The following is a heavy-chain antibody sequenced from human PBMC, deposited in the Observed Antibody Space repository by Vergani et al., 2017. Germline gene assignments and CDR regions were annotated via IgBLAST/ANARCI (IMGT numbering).Heavy chain of an antibody. V-gene: IGHV3-23*01. CDR3: AKRGLPMATLSSLDS. D-gene: IGHD5-24*01. CDR2: INGVAEYT. Sequence: EVHLLESGGGLVQPGGSLRLSCEASGFTFRSHAMTWVRQAPGKGLGWVAAINGVAEYTFYAESVRGRFSVSRDNSKTTLYLVMDSLRVEDTARYYCAKRGLPMATLSSLDSWGQGTLVTVSS. CDR1: GFTFRSHA. J-gene: IGHJ4*02.